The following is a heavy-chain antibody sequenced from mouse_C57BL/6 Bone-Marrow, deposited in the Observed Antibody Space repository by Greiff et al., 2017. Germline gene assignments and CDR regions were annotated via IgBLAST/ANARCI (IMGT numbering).Heavy chain of an antibody. D-gene: IGHD2-4*01. J-gene: IGHJ2*01. Sequence: EVKLVESGGDLVKPGGSLKLSCAASGFTFSSYGMSWVRQTPDKRLEWVATISSGGSYTYYPDSVKGRFTISRDNAKNTLYLHMSSLKTEDTAMYYCARLGITAGYDYWDKGNTLTVSS. V-gene: IGHV5-6*02. CDR1: GFTFSSYG. CDR2: ISSGGSYT. CDR3: ARLGITAGYDY.